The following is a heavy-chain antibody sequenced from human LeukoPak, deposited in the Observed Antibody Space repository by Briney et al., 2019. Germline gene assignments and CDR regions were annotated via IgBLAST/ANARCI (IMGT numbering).Heavy chain of an antibody. J-gene: IGHJ3*02. Sequence: GASVKVSCKASGYTFTGYYMHWVRQAPGQGLEWMGWINPNSGGTNYAQKFQGWVTMTRDTSISTAYMELSRLRSDDTAVYYCARGSRVQSGSYYAFDIWGQGTMVTVSS. CDR3: ARGSRVQSGSYYAFDI. D-gene: IGHD3-10*01. V-gene: IGHV1-2*04. CDR1: GYTFTGYY. CDR2: INPNSGGT.